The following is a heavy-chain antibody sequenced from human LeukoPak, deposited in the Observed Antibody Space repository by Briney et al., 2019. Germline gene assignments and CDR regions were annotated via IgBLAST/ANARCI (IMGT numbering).Heavy chain of an antibody. CDR2: MNYNEDT. D-gene: IGHD3-10*01. J-gene: IGHJ4*02. CDR1: AGSITMSGSY. V-gene: IGHV4-31*03. CDR3: ARSGDYYGSSYYVSDGALFDL. Sequence: SETLSLTCTLSAGSITMSGSYWSWIRQHPGKGSEWIGCMNYNEDTNYSTSIKSRLTISFDTSKNQLSLSLTIVPAADTAVYYSARSGDYYGSSYYVSDGALFDLWGQGTLVTVSS.